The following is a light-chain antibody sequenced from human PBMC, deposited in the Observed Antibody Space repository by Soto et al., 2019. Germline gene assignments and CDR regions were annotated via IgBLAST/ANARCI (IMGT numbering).Light chain of an antibody. V-gene: IGKV3-15*01. CDR1: QSVSSN. CDR2: GAS. CDR3: QQYNNWPPAWT. Sequence: EIVMTQSPATLSVSPGERATLSCRASQSVSSNLAWYQQKPGQAPRLLIYGASTRATGIPARFSGSGSGTEFTLTIRSLQSEDFAVYYCQQYNNWPPAWTFGQGTKVEIK. J-gene: IGKJ1*01.